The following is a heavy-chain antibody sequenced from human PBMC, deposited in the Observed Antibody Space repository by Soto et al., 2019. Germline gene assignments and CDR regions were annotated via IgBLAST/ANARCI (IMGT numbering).Heavy chain of an antibody. CDR2: IYTSGST. CDR3: ASHSYDSSGYYDHY. J-gene: IGHJ4*02. D-gene: IGHD3-22*01. V-gene: IGHV4-4*07. CDR1: GGSISSYY. Sequence: KPSETLSLTCTVSGGSISSYYWSWIRQPAGKGLEWIGRIYTSGSTNYNPSLKSRVTMSVDTSKNQFSLKLSSVTAADTAVYYCASHSYDSSGYYDHYWGQGTLVTVSS.